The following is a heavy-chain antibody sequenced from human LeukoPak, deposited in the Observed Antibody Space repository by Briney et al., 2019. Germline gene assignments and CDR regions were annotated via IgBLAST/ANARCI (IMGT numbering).Heavy chain of an antibody. CDR1: GFTFSTYA. J-gene: IGHJ5*02. V-gene: IGHV3-23*01. CDR2: ISDSGDTT. Sequence: GGSLRLSCAASGFTFSTYAMNWVRQAPGKGLEWVSLISDSGDTTYYTDSVKGRFTISRDNSKNTLSLQMNSLRAEDTAVYYCARAGATVSTIWFDPWGQGTLVTVSS. D-gene: IGHD6-25*01. CDR3: ARAGATVSTIWFDP.